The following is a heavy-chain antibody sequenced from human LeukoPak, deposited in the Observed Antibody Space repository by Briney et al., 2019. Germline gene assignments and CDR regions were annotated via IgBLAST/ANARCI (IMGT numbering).Heavy chain of an antibody. J-gene: IGHJ5*02. Sequence: ASVKVPCKASGGTFSSYAISWVRQAPGQGLEWMGRIIPILGIANYAQKFQGRVTITADKSTSTAYMELSSLRSEDTAVYYCARENGNDYYDSSGYYCSWFDPWGQGTLVTVSS. CDR3: ARENGNDYYDSSGYYCSWFDP. V-gene: IGHV1-69*04. CDR2: IIPILGIA. CDR1: GGTFSSYA. D-gene: IGHD3-22*01.